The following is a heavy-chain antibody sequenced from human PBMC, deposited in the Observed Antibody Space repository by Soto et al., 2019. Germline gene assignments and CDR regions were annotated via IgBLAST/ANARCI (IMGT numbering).Heavy chain of an antibody. D-gene: IGHD3-16*01. V-gene: IGHV4-39*01. Sequence: SETLSLTCTVSGGSISSSSYYWGWIRQPPGKGLEWIGSIYYSGSTYYNPSLKSRVTISVDTSKNQFSLKLSSVTAADTAVYYCAIRLDYEDFDYWGQGTLVTVSS. J-gene: IGHJ4*02. CDR2: IYYSGST. CDR1: GGSISSSSYY. CDR3: AIRLDYEDFDY.